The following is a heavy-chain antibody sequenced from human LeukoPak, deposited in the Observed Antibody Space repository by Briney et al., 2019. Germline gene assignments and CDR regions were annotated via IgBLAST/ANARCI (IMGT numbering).Heavy chain of an antibody. CDR2: IYYSGST. CDR1: GGSISSGDYY. V-gene: IGHV4-30-4*08. CDR3: ASATRLYCSSTSCHGHYDAFDI. D-gene: IGHD2-2*01. J-gene: IGHJ3*02. Sequence: PSQTLSLTCTVSGGSISSGDYYWSWIRQPPGKGLEWIGYIYYSGSTYYNPSLKSRVTISVDTSKNQFSLKLSSVTAADTAVCYCASATRLYCSSTSCHGHYDAFDIWGQGTMVTVSS.